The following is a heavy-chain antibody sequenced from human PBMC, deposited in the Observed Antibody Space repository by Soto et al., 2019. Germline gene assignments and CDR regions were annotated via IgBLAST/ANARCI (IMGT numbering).Heavy chain of an antibody. V-gene: IGHV5-51*01. CDR3: ARRTTGTTYYYYGMDV. CDR1: GYSFTSYW. CDR2: TYPGDSDT. D-gene: IGHD1-7*01. Sequence: PGESLKISCKGSGYSFTSYWIGWVRQMPGKGLEWMGITYPGDSDTRYSPSFQGQVTISADKSISTAYLQWSSLKASDTAMYYCARRTTGTTYYYYGMDVRGQGTTVTGSS. J-gene: IGHJ6*02.